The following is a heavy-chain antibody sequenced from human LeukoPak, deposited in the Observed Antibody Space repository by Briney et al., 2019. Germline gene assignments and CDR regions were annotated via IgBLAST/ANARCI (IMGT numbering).Heavy chain of an antibody. V-gene: IGHV4-59*08. D-gene: IGHD3-10*01. J-gene: IGHJ4*02. CDR2: IYHGGST. CDR1: GGSISSYY. CDR3: ASLYGSGFSFDY. Sequence: SGTLSLTCTVSGGSISSYYWGWIRQPPGKGLEWIGNIYHGGSTYYNPSLKSRVTISVDTSRNQFSLKMSSVTAADTAAYYCASLYGSGFSFDYWGRGTLVTVSS.